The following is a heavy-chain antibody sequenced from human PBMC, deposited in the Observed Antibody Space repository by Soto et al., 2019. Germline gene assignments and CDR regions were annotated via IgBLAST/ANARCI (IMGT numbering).Heavy chain of an antibody. V-gene: IGHV3-74*01. D-gene: IGHD4-4*01. J-gene: IGHJ4*02. CDR3: SRGLRGNYGQDY. Sequence: EVQLVESGGGLVQPGGSLRLSCEASGFTFSSYWMHWVRQAPGKGLVWVSRVSSGGSDTYYAGSVKGRFTISRDNAKNTLYLQMNSMRAEDTAVYFCSRGLRGNYGQDYWGQGTLVTVSS. CDR2: VSSGGSDT. CDR1: GFTFSSYW.